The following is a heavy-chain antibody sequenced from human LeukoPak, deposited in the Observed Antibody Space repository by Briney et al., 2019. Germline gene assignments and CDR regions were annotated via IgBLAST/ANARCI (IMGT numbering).Heavy chain of an antibody. D-gene: IGHD2/OR15-2a*01. CDR3: ARDFFHSTESRPFDY. J-gene: IGHJ4*02. V-gene: IGHV3-21*01. CDR2: IFSRSESR. Sequence: GSLRLSCAASGFNFGAYTINWVRQAPGKGLEWVSCIFSRSESRLYADSVKGRFTTSRDNAKNSLYLQMDSLRAEDTAVYYCARDFFHSTESRPFDYWGQGTLVTVSS. CDR1: GFNFGAYT.